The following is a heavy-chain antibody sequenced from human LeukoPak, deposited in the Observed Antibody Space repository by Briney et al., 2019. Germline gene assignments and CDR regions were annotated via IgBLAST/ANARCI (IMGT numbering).Heavy chain of an antibody. CDR3: ARVPQYYDILTGYYYFDY. D-gene: IGHD3-9*01. V-gene: IGHV1-2*02. J-gene: IGHJ4*02. CDR1: GYTFTGYY. CDR2: INPNSGGT. Sequence: ASVKVSCTASGYTFTGYYMHWVRQAPGQGLEWMGWINPNSGGTNYAQKFQGRVTMTRDTSISTAYIELSRLRSDDTAVYYCARVPQYYDILTGYYYFDYWGQGTLVTVSS.